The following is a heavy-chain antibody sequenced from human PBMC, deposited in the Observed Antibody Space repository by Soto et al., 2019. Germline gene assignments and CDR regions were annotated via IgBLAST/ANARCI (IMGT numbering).Heavy chain of an antibody. CDR2: IYPGDSDT. Sequence: LKISCKGSGYSFTNYWIGWVRQMPGKGLEWMGIIYPGDSDTRYSPSFQGQVIISVDQSISTAYLQWSSLQASDTAMYYCARQDYNYAYFDFWGQGTLVTVSS. D-gene: IGHD5-18*01. V-gene: IGHV5-51*01. J-gene: IGHJ4*02. CDR1: GYSFTNYW. CDR3: ARQDYNYAYFDF.